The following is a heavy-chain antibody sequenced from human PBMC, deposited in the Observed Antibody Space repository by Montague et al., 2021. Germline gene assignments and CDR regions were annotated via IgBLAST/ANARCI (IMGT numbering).Heavy chain of an antibody. CDR1: GFTFSSYA. J-gene: IGHJ6*02. CDR2: ITSTSRTI. D-gene: IGHD3-10*01. V-gene: IGHV3-48*02. Sequence: SMRLSCAASGFTFSSYAMNWVRQAPGKGLEWVSYITSTSRTIYYADSVKGRFTISRDNAKNSLYLQMNSLRDDDTAVYYCAREDYFDSVNYYYYGMDVWGQGTTVTGSS. CDR3: AREDYFDSVNYYYYGMDV.